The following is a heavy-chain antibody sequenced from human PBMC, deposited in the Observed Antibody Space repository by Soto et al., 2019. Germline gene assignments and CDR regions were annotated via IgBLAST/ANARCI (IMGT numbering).Heavy chain of an antibody. D-gene: IGHD2-21*02. CDR3: ARDVTGYYFDY. J-gene: IGHJ4*02. CDR2: ISYDGSNK. V-gene: IGHV3-30-3*01. Sequence: GGSLRLSCAASGFTFSSYAMHWVRQAPGKGLEWVAVISYDGSNKYYADSVKGRFTISRDNSKNTLYLQMNSLRAEDTAVYYCARDVTGYYFDYWGQGTLVTVSS. CDR1: GFTFSSYA.